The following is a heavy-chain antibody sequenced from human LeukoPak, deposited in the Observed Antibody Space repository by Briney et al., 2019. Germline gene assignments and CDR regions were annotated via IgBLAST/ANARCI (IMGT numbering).Heavy chain of an antibody. CDR2: ISSRGSTI. Sequence: PGGSLRLSCAASGFTFSDYHMIWIRQAPGKGLEWVSYISSRGSTIYYADSVKGRFTISRDNAKNSLYLQMNSLRAEDTAVYYCARVIGFIELGYFDYWGQGTLVTVSS. V-gene: IGHV3-11*04. CDR3: ARVIGFIELGYFDY. CDR1: GFTFSDYH. J-gene: IGHJ4*02. D-gene: IGHD3-10*01.